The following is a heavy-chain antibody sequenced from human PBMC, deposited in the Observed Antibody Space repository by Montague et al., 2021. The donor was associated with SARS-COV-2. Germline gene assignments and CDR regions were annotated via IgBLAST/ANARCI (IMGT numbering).Heavy chain of an antibody. V-gene: IGHV4-59*01. CDR2: IYYNGST. CDR1: GGSISSYY. Sequence: SETLSLTCTVSGGSISSYYWSWIRQPPGKGLEWIGYIYYNGSTNYNPSLKSRVTISVDTSKNQFSLQLSSVTAADTAVYYCARGSGWMGNALDIWGQGTMVTVSS. CDR3: ARGSGWMGNALDI. D-gene: IGHD6-19*01. J-gene: IGHJ3*02.